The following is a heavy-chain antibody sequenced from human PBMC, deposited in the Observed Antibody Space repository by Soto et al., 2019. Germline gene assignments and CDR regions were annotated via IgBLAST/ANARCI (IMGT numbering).Heavy chain of an antibody. Sequence: SVKVSCKASGGTFSSYAISWVRQAPGQGLEWMGGIIPIFGTANYAQKFQGRVTITADKSTSTAYMELSSLRSEDTAVYYCARKRTATYYYGMDVWGQGTTVTVSS. CDR3: ARKRTATYYYGMDV. V-gene: IGHV1-69*06. J-gene: IGHJ6*02. CDR1: GGTFSSYA. D-gene: IGHD5-18*01. CDR2: IIPIFGTA.